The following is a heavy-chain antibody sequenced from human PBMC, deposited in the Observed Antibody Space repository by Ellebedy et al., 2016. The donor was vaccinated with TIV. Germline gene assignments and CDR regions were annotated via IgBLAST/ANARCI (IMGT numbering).Heavy chain of an antibody. D-gene: IGHD6-13*01. CDR3: ARADPAAAHLGVWDAFDI. J-gene: IGHJ3*02. CDR2: ISAYNGNT. Sequence: ASVKVSCKASGYTFTSYGISWVRQAPGQGLEWMGWISAYNGNTNYAQKLQGRVTMTTDTSTSTAYMELRSLRSDDTAVYYCARADPAAAHLGVWDAFDIWGQGTMVTVSS. CDR1: GYTFTSYG. V-gene: IGHV1-18*04.